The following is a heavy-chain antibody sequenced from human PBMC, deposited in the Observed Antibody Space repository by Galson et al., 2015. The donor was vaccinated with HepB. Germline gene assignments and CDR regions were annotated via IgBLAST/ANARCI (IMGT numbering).Heavy chain of an antibody. V-gene: IGHV3-30*04. CDR3: ARTRGYSYVGPPGH. D-gene: IGHD5-18*01. J-gene: IGHJ4*02. CDR2: IIYDGSDT. Sequence: SLRLSCAASGFTFSSYGMHWVRQAPGKGLEWLALIIYDGSDTYYADSVKGRFTIARDNSENKLYLHMNSLRAEDTAVYYCARTRGYSYVGPPGHWGQGTLVTVSS. CDR1: GFTFSSYG.